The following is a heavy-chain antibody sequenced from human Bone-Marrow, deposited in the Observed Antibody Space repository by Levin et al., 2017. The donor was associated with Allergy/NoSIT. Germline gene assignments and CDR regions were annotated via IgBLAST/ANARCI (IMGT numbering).Heavy chain of an antibody. CDR2: IYHSGTT. CDR3: ARDRGFGDYYGRHYIGSYFDY. CDR1: GASIRTDDYY. D-gene: IGHD3-10*01. V-gene: IGHV4-30-4*01. Sequence: SETLSLTCTVSGASIRTDDYYWNWIRQAPGNGLEWIGYIYHSGTTSYNPSLQSRVTISVDTSKNQFSLNLTSVTVADTAVYYCARDRGFGDYYGRHYIGSYFDYWGQGTLVTVSS. J-gene: IGHJ4*02.